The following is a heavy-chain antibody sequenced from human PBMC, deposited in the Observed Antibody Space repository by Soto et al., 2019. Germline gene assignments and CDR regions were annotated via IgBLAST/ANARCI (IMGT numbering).Heavy chain of an antibody. V-gene: IGHV1-3*01. Sequence: QVQHVQSGAEVKKPGASVKVSCKASGYNFTNYAMHWVRQAPGQRLEWMGWINAGNGKTQYSQKFQDRVTITRDTSASTVYMELSSLRSKDTAVYYCARRLTSNVYLYFYGMDVWGQGATVTVSS. CDR1: GYNFTNYA. J-gene: IGHJ6*02. D-gene: IGHD4-4*01. CDR2: INAGNGKT. CDR3: ARRLTSNVYLYFYGMDV.